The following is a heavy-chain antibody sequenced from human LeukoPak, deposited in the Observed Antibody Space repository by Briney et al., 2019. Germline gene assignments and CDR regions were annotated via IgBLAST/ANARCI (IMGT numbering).Heavy chain of an antibody. CDR2: ISAYNGNT. CDR3: ARVMGYCSSTSCYGDWFDP. CDR1: GYSFTNYG. V-gene: IGHV1-18*01. J-gene: IGHJ5*02. D-gene: IGHD2-2*01. Sequence: GASVKVSCKASGYSFTNYGISWVRQAPGQGLEWMGRISAYNGNTKYAQKLQGRVTMTTDTSTSTAYMELRSLRSDDTAVYYCARVMGYCSSTSCYGDWFDPWGQGTLVTVSS.